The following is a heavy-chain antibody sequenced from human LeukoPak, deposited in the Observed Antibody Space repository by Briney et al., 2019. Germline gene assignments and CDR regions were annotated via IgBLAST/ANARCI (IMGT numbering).Heavy chain of an antibody. CDR2: ISSSSHRT. CDR3: AGPTKTDSGTKDIDY. V-gene: IGHV3-48*04. D-gene: IGHD3-10*01. J-gene: IGHJ4*02. Sequence: GGSLRLSCVASGFTFSSYSISWVRQAPGKGLEWVAYISSSSHRTYYADSVKGRFTISRDNAKNSLFLQMDSLRPEDTAMYYCAGPTKTDSGTKDIDYWGQGTLVTVSS. CDR1: GFTFSSYS.